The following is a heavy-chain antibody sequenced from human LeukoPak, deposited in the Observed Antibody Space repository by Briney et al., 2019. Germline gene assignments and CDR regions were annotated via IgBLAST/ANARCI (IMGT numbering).Heavy chain of an antibody. J-gene: IGHJ4*02. V-gene: IGHV1-8*01. D-gene: IGHD5-18*01. CDR3: ARVVGTAMVKLPDY. CDR1: GYTFTSYD. CDR2: MNPNSGNT. Sequence: GASVKVSCTASGYTFTSYDINWVRQATGQGLEWMGWMNPNSGNTGYAQKFQGRVTMTRNTSISTAYMELSSLRSEDTAVYYCARVVGTAMVKLPDYWGQGTLVTVSS.